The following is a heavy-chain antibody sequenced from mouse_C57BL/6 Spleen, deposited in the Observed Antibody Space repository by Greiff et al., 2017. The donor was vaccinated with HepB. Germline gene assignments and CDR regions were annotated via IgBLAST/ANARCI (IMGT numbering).Heavy chain of an antibody. CDR1: GFTFSDYG. D-gene: IGHD2-5*01. V-gene: IGHV5-17*03. CDR3: TRKDYSRGYFDV. J-gene: IGHJ1*03. Sequence: EVQVVESGGGLVKPGGSLKLSCAASGFTFSDYGMHWVRQAPEKGLEWVAYISSGSSTIYYADTVKGRFTISRDNARNTLYLQMSSLKSEDTAMYYCTRKDYSRGYFDVWGTGTTVTVSS. CDR2: ISSGSSTI.